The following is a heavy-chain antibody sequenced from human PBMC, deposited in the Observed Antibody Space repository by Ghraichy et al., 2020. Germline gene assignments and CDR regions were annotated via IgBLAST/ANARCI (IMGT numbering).Heavy chain of an antibody. J-gene: IGHJ3*02. V-gene: IGHV4-39*01. CDR3: ARPYDISHSDAFDI. CDR2: IYYSGST. CDR1: GGSISSSSYY. D-gene: IGHD3-9*01. Sequence: SETLSLTCTVSGGSISSSSYYWGWIRQPPGKGLEWIGSIYYSGSTYYNPSLKSRVTISVDTSKNQFSLKLSSVTAADTAVYYCARPYDISHSDAFDIWGQGTMVTVSS.